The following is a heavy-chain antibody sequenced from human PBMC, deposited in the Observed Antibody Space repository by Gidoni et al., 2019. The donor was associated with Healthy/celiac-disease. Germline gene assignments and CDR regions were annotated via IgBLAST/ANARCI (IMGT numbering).Heavy chain of an antibody. CDR2: ISYDGSNK. Sequence: QVQLVESGGGVVQPGRSLRLSCAASGFTFSSYGMHWVRQAPGKGLEWVAVISYDGSNKYYADSVKGRFTISRDNSKNTLYLQMNSLRAEDTAVYYCAKDPSEDVWFGELLSYYFDYWGQGTLVTVSS. D-gene: IGHD3-10*01. J-gene: IGHJ4*02. V-gene: IGHV3-30*18. CDR3: AKDPSEDVWFGELLSYYFDY. CDR1: GFTFSSYG.